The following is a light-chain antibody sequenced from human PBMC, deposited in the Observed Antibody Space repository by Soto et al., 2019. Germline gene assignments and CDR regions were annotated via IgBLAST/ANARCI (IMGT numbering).Light chain of an antibody. CDR3: YQYDSSPRWT. CDR2: GAS. J-gene: IGKJ1*01. V-gene: IGKV3-20*01. CDR1: QSVSSSY. Sequence: EIVLTQSPGTLSLSPGERATLSCRASQSVSSSYLAWYQQKPGQAPRLLIYGASSRATGIPDRFSGSGSGTDSKITISSRELEDVAGSYCYQYDSSPRWTVGQGTKVEIK.